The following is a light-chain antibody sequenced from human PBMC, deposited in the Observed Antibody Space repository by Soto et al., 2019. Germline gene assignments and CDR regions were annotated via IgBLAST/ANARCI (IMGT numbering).Light chain of an antibody. Sequence: QSVLTQPASVSGSPGQSITISCTGTSSDVGGYNYVSWYQQHPGKAPKLMIYDVSDRPSGVSNRFSGSKSGNTASLTISGLQIEDEADYYCCSYAGSYTLLFGGGTKLSVL. CDR3: CSYAGSYTLL. CDR1: SSDVGGYNY. V-gene: IGLV2-14*01. J-gene: IGLJ2*01. CDR2: DVS.